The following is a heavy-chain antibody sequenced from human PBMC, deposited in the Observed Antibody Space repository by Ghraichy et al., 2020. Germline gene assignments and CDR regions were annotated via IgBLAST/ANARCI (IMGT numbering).Heavy chain of an antibody. D-gene: IGHD3-10*01. Sequence: SQTLSLTCTVSGGSISSSSYYWGWIRQPPGKGLEWIGSIYYSGSTYYNPSLKSRVTISVDTSKNQFSLKLSSVTAADTAVYYCARLGYPFPQSGAPQLLWFGELLFNYWYFDLWGRGTLVTVSS. J-gene: IGHJ2*01. CDR2: IYYSGST. CDR1: GGSISSSSYY. CDR3: ARLGYPFPQSGAPQLLWFGELLFNYWYFDL. V-gene: IGHV4-39*01.